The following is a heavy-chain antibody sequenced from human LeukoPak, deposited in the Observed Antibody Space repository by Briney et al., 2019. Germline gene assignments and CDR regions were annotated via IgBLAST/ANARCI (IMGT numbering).Heavy chain of an antibody. V-gene: IGHV3-74*01. Sequence: GGSLRLSCAASGFTFSSYWMHWVRQAPGKGLVWVSRINSDGSSTSYADSVKGRLTISRDNSKNTLYLQMNSLRAEDTAVYYCAKGPSLPAAMNYWGQGTLVTVSS. D-gene: IGHD2-2*01. CDR2: INSDGSST. CDR1: GFTFSSYW. CDR3: AKGPSLPAAMNY. J-gene: IGHJ4*02.